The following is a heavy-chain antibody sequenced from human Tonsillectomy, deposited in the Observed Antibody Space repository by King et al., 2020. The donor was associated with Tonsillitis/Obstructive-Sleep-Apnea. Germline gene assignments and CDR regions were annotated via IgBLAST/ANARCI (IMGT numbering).Heavy chain of an antibody. V-gene: IGHV3-21*01. Sequence: VQLVESGGGLVKPGGSLRLSCTASGFTFTSYNMNWVRQTPGKGLEWVASISSGSHYIHYADLLKGRFNTSRDNAENSVFLQMKDLSAGDTAVYYFARVRGVLEAFFYYYMDVWGKGTTVTVSS. CDR2: ISSGSHYI. CDR1: GFTFTSYN. D-gene: IGHD3-3*01. CDR3: ARVRGVLEAFFYYYMDV. J-gene: IGHJ6*03.